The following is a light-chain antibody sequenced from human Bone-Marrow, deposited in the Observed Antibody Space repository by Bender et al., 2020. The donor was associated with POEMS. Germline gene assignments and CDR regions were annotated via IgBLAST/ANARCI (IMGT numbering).Light chain of an antibody. Sequence: QSVLTQPPSVSGAPGQRVTISCTGSSSDLGAGYTVHWYQQVPGTAPKLLIFDNNNRPSGVPDRFSASKSGTSASLVITGLQAEDEADYYCQSYDSSLSASVFGGGTKLTVL. CDR1: SSDLGAGYT. V-gene: IGLV1-40*01. CDR2: DNN. CDR3: QSYDSSLSASV. J-gene: IGLJ2*01.